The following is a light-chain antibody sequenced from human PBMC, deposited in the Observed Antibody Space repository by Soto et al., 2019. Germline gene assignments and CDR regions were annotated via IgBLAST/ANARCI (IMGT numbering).Light chain of an antibody. J-gene: IGKJ4*01. Sequence: AIQTTQSPSSLSAAVGDRVTITCRASQDIRSELGWYQQKPGKAPKVLIYTASTLQSGVPSRFSGSGSGTDFTLTISSLQPEDFATYYCLQDYSYPLTFGGGTKVEIK. V-gene: IGKV1-6*01. CDR1: QDIRSE. CDR2: TAS. CDR3: LQDYSYPLT.